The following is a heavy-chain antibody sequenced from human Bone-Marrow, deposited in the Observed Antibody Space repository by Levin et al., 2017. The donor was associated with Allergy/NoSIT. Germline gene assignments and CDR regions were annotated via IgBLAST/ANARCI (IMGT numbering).Heavy chain of an antibody. V-gene: IGHV1-18*01. CDR2: ISTYNGLT. Sequence: GESLKISCQASGYSFTTSGISWVRQAPGQGLEWMGWISTYNGLTNYAQRLQGRVTMTTDTSTSTAYMELRSLRSDDTAVYYCARSDMMYLSPFDIWGQGSMIIVSS. CDR3: ARSDMMYLSPFDI. J-gene: IGHJ3*02. CDR1: GYSFTTSG. D-gene: IGHD2-8*01.